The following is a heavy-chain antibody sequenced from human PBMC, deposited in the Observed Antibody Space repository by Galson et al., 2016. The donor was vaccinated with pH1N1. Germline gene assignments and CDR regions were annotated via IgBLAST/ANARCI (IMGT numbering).Heavy chain of an antibody. V-gene: IGHV3-74*01. CDR1: GFIFSGYW. J-gene: IGHJ4*02. CDR3: TRDGSNWSNNIDF. D-gene: IGHD6-13*01. Sequence: SLRLSCAASGFIFSGYWMHWVRQVPGEGLVWVSRISNDGTSTYYADSVKGRFTISRDNARNTLYLQMNSLRAEDTAVYYCTRDGSNWSNNIDFWGQGILVTASS. CDR2: ISNDGTST.